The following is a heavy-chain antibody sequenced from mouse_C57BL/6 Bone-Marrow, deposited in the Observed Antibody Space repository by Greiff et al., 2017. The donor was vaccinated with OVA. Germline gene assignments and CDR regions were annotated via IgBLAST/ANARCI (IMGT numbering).Heavy chain of an antibody. V-gene: IGHV1-77*01. D-gene: IGHD1-1*01. CDR1: GYTFTDYY. J-gene: IGHJ3*01. CDR3: ASQYYYGSSYGFAY. CDR2: IGPGSGST. Sequence: VQLQQSGAELVKPGALVKISCKASGYTFTDYYINWVKQRPGQGLEWIGKIGPGSGSTYYNEKFKGKATLTADKSSSTAYMQLSSLTSEDSAVYFGASQYYYGSSYGFAYWGQGTLVTVSA.